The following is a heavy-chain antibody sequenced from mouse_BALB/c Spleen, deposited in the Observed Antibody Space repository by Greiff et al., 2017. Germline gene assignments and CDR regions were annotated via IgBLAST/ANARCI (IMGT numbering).Heavy chain of an antibody. CDR3: ARDRGAY. V-gene: IGHV5-6-3*01. CDR2: INSNGGST. CDR1: GFTFSSYG. J-gene: IGHJ3*01. D-gene: IGHD3-1*01. Sequence: EVKLVESGGGLVQPGGSLKLSCAASGFTFSSYGMSWVRQTPDKRLELVATINSNGGSTYYPDSVKGRFTISRDNAKNTLYLQMSSLKSEDTAMYDSARDRGAYWGQGTLVTVSA.